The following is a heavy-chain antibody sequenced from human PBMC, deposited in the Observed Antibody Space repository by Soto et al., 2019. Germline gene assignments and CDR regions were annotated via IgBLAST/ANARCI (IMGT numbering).Heavy chain of an antibody. CDR1: GYTFTSYG. Sequence: QVQLVQSGPEVKRPGASVKVSCKPSGYTFTSYGISWVRLAPGQGLEWMGWISAHNGNTNYAQKVQGRVTMTTDTSTSTAYMELTSLRSDDTAVYYCARSWYSTTRYFDFWGRGTLVTVSS. V-gene: IGHV1-18*01. CDR2: ISAHNGNT. CDR3: ARSWYSTTRYFDF. J-gene: IGHJ2*01. D-gene: IGHD1-26*01.